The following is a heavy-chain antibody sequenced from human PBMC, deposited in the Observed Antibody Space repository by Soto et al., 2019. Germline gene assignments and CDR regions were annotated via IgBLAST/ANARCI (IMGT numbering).Heavy chain of an antibody. V-gene: IGHV3-11*01. Sequence: QVQVVESGGGLVKPGGSLRLSCAASGFIFSDYYMNWIRQAPGKGLEWVSYISGSGKTIHYAGSVQGRFTISRDNAKNSLYLEMNSLRPDDTAVYYCARALKWGVETGGLDPWGQGTLVTVSS. CDR1: GFIFSDYY. D-gene: IGHD1-26*01. J-gene: IGHJ5*02. CDR2: ISGSGKTI. CDR3: ARALKWGVETGGLDP.